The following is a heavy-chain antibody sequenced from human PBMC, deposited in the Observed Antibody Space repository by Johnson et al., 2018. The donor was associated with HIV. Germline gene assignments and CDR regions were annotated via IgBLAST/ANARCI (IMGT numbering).Heavy chain of an antibody. CDR1: GFTFSDYY. J-gene: IGHJ3*02. V-gene: IGHV3-11*01. CDR3: AKDREGIQLWLGRMSFDI. Sequence: VQLMESGGGLVKPGGSLRLSCAASGFTFSDYYMSWIRQAPGKGLEWVSYISSSGSTIYYADSVKGRFTISRDNSKNTLYLQMNSLRAEDTAVYYCAKDREGIQLWLGRMSFDIWGQGTMVTVSS. CDR2: ISSSGSTI. D-gene: IGHD5-18*01.